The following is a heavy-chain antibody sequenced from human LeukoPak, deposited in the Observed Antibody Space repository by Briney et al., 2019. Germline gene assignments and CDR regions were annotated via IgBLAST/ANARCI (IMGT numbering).Heavy chain of an antibody. Sequence: GGSLRLSCAASGFTFSSYSLNWVRQAPGKGLEWVSSISSSSSYIYYADSVKGRITISRDNAKNSLYLQMNSLRAEDTAVYYCARDSSIGRYNYFDYWGQGTLVTVSS. J-gene: IGHJ4*02. CDR1: GFTFSSYS. D-gene: IGHD6-13*01. CDR3: ARDSSIGRYNYFDY. CDR2: ISSSSSYI. V-gene: IGHV3-21*01.